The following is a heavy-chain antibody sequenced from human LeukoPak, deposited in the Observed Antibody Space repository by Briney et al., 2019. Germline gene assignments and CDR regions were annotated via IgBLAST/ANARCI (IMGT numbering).Heavy chain of an antibody. CDR3: AKGTIAVAGRGCAFDI. CDR2: ISGSGGST. CDR1: GFTFSSYA. Sequence: GGSLRLSCAASGFTFSSYAMSWVRQAPGKGLEWVSAISGSGGSTYYADSVKGRFTISRDNSKNTLYLQMNSLRAEDTAVYYCAKGTIAVAGRGCAFDIWGQGTMVTVSS. D-gene: IGHD6-19*01. V-gene: IGHV3-23*01. J-gene: IGHJ3*02.